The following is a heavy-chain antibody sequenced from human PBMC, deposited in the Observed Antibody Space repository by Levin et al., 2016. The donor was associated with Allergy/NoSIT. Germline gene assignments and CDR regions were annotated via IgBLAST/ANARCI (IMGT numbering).Heavy chain of an antibody. CDR2: INPNNGGT. J-gene: IGHJ4*02. CDR3: ARGRQYNGYAPPDY. D-gene: IGHD5-12*01. Sequence: WVRQAPGQGLEWMGWINPNNGGTTYARKFRGRVSMTRDTAISTAYLELSRLTSDDTAVYYCARGRQYNGYAPPDYWGQGILVTVSS. V-gene: IGHV1-2*02.